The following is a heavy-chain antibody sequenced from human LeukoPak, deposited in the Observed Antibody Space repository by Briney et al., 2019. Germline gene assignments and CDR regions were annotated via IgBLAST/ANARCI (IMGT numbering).Heavy chain of an antibody. CDR3: ARDGIAAAGNFDY. J-gene: IGHJ4*02. D-gene: IGHD6-13*01. Sequence: GASVKVSCKASGGTFSSYAISWVRQAPGQGLEWMGGIIPIFGTANHALKFQGRVTITADESTSTAYMELSSLRSEDTAVYYCARDGIAAAGNFDYWGQGTLVTVSS. V-gene: IGHV1-69*13. CDR2: IIPIFGTA. CDR1: GGTFSSYA.